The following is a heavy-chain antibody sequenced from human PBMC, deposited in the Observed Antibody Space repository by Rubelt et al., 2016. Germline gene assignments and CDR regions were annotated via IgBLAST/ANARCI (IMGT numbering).Heavy chain of an antibody. Sequence: VQLVESGGGLVQPGGSLRLSCAASGFTFSDYYMSWIRQAPGKGLEWVSYISSSSSYTNYADSVKGRFTISRDNAKNSLYLQMNSLRAEDTAVYYCARVLYYDRAFDIWGQGTMVTVSS. CDR1: GFTFSDYY. CDR2: ISSSSSYT. D-gene: IGHD3-22*01. CDR3: ARVLYYDRAFDI. J-gene: IGHJ3*02. V-gene: IGHV3-11*06.